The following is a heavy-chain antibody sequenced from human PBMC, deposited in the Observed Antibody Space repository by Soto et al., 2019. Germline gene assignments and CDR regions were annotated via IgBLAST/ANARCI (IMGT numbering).Heavy chain of an antibody. CDR1: GFTFSSYS. CDR2: ISSSSSYI. CDR3: ARDRGGSSGWFSNY. D-gene: IGHD6-19*01. V-gene: IGHV3-21*01. Sequence: EVQLVESGGGLVKPGGSLRLSCAASGFTFSSYSMNWVRQAPGKGLEWVSSISSSSSYIYYADSVKGRFTISRDNAKNSLYLQMNSLRAEDTAVYYCARDRGGSSGWFSNYWGQGTLVTVSS. J-gene: IGHJ4*02.